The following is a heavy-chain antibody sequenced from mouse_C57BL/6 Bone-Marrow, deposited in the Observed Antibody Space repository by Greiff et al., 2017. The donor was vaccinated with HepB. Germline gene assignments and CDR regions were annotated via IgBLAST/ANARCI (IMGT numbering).Heavy chain of an antibody. CDR3: THRYQLRGYFDY. CDR2: IRNKANNHAT. Sequence: EVMLVESGGGLVQPGGSMKLSCAASGFTFSDAWMDWVRQSPEKGLEWVAEIRNKANNHATYYAESVKGRFTISRDDSKSSVYLQMNSLRAEDTGIYYCTHRYQLRGYFDYWGQGTTLTVSS. V-gene: IGHV6-6*01. CDR1: GFTFSDAW. D-gene: IGHD4-1*02. J-gene: IGHJ2*01.